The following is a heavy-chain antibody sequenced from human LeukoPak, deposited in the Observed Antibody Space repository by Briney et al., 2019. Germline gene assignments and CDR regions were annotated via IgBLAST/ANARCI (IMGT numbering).Heavy chain of an antibody. J-gene: IGHJ2*01. Sequence: GRSLRLSCAASGFTFSSYALHWVRQASGKGLEWVGRIRSRSNNYATAYAASVKGRFTISRDDSKNTAYLQMNSLKTEDTAVYSCTSLTYYYDNGGLLDWYFDLWGRGTLVTVSS. V-gene: IGHV3-73*01. CDR3: TSLTYYYDNGGLLDWYFDL. CDR1: GFTFSSYA. D-gene: IGHD3-22*01. CDR2: IRSRSNNYAT.